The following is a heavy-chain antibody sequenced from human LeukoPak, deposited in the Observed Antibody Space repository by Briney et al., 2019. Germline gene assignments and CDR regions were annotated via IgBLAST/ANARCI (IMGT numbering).Heavy chain of an antibody. V-gene: IGHV1-8*02. J-gene: IGHJ4*02. Sequence: ASVKVSCKASGYTFTGYYMHWVRQAPGQGLEWLGWMDPQNGNTGSTQKFQGRLTLTTDTSKGTAYMELSSLGSDDTAVYYCARALTGDYYFDYWGRGTLVTVSS. CDR2: MDPQNGNT. CDR1: GYTFTGYY. CDR3: ARALTGDYYFDY. D-gene: IGHD7-27*01.